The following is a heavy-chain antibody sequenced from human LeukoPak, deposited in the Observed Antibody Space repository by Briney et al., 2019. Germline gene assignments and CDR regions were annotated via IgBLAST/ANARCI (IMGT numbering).Heavy chain of an antibody. CDR3: VGNYYDSSGLDY. D-gene: IGHD3-22*01. J-gene: IGHJ4*02. CDR2: ISSSGAYI. Sequence: PGGSLRLSCAASGFTFSTYSMNWVRQAPGKGLECVSSISSSGAYIYYADSVKGRFTISRDNAKKSLYLQMNSLRAEDTAIYYCVGNYYDSSGLDYWGQGILVTVSS. CDR1: GFTFSTYS. V-gene: IGHV3-21*01.